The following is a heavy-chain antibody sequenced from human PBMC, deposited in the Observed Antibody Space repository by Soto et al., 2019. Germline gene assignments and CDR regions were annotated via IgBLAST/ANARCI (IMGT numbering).Heavy chain of an antibody. CDR3: TTGRLKRLAYFDY. V-gene: IGHV3-15*07. D-gene: IGHD1-1*01. Sequence: PGGSLRLSCAASGFTFSNAWMNWVRQAPGKGLEWVGRIKSKTDGGTTDYAAPVKGRFTISRDDSKNTLYLQMNSLKTEDTAVYYCTTGRLKRLAYFDYWGQGTLVTVSS. CDR2: IKSKTDGGTT. CDR1: GFTFSNAW. J-gene: IGHJ4*02.